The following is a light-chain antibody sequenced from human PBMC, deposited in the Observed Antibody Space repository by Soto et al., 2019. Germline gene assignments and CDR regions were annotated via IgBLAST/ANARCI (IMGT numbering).Light chain of an antibody. J-gene: IGKJ4*01. CDR3: QQYATSPLT. V-gene: IGKV3-20*01. CDR1: QSVSSSY. CDR2: GAS. Sequence: EIVLTQSPGTLSLSPGERATLSCRASQSVSSSYLAWCQQKPGQAPRLLIYGASSRATGIPDRFSGSGSGTDFTLTISRLKPEDFAVYYCQQYATSPLTFGGGTKVEIK.